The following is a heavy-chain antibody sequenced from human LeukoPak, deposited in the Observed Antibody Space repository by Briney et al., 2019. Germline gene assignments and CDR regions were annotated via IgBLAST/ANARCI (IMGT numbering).Heavy chain of an antibody. V-gene: IGHV3-20*04. CDR2: INWNGGST. J-gene: IGHJ4*02. CDR1: WFTFDDYG. CDR3: ASAGLTYGSGSYFVY. D-gene: IGHD3-10*01. Sequence: GGALRLFCGASWFTFDDYGLSWGRQAPGKGVEWVSGINWNGGSTGYADSVKGRFTISRDNAKNSLYLQMNSLRAEDTALYYCASAGLTYGSGSYFVYWGQGTLVTVSS.